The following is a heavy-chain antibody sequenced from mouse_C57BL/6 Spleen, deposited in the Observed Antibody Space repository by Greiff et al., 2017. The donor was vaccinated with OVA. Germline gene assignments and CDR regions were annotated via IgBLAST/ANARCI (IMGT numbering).Heavy chain of an antibody. CDR1: GFSLTSYG. V-gene: IGHV2-6-1*01. CDR2: IWSDGSR. CDR3: ARHYYGSSYWYFDV. D-gene: IGHD1-1*01. Sequence: VKLVESGPGLVAPSQSLSITCTVSGFSLTSYGIHWVRQPPGKGLEWLVVIWSDGSRTYNAAIKSRLTISKDNSKSQVFLKMNSLKTDDTAVYYCARHYYGSSYWYFDVWGTGTTVTVSS. J-gene: IGHJ1*03.